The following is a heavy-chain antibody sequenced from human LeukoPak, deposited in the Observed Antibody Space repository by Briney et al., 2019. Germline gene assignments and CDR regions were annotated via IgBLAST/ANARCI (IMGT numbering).Heavy chain of an antibody. CDR3: AKDARRYSGWYFFDH. D-gene: IGHD6-19*01. V-gene: IGHV3-23*01. Sequence: GGSLRLSCVASGFTFSNLAMGWVRQAPGKGLEWVSVISDTGGTTYYADSVKGWFTISRDNSRNTLYLQMNSLRVDDTAVYFCAKDARRYSGWYFFDHWGQGTLVTVST. J-gene: IGHJ4*02. CDR1: GFTFSNLA. CDR2: ISDTGGTT.